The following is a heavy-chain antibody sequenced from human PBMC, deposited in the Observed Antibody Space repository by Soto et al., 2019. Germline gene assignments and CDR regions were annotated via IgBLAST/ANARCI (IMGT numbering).Heavy chain of an antibody. V-gene: IGHV3-23*01. CDR1: GFTFSIYA. CDR3: AKVHDLVTAVAGREYFQH. Sequence: EVQLLESGGGLVQPGKSLRLSCAASGFTFSIYAMSWVRQAPGKGLEWVSAISGSGGSTYYADSVKGRFTISRDNSKNPLYLKMNSLRAEDTAVYYCAKVHDLVTAVAGREYFQHWGQGTLVTVSS. J-gene: IGHJ1*01. D-gene: IGHD6-19*01. CDR2: ISGSGGST.